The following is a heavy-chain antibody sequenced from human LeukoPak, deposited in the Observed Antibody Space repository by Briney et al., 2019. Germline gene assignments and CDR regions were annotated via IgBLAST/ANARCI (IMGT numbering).Heavy chain of an antibody. J-gene: IGHJ5*02. CDR1: GFTFSSYS. D-gene: IGHD3-10*01. V-gene: IGHV3-21*01. CDR3: ARVGSTYYYGVWFDP. CDR2: ISSSSNFI. Sequence: PGGSLRLSCAAAGFTFSSYSMNWVRQAPGKGLEWVSYISSSSNFIYYADSVKGRFTISRDNARNSLYLQMNSLRAEDTAVYYCARVGSTYYYGVWFDPWGQGTLVTVSA.